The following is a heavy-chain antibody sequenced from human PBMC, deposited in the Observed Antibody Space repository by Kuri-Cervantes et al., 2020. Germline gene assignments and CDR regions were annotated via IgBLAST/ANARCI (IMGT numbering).Heavy chain of an antibody. CDR2: IYYSGST. CDR3: ARGDGDYGDYFVDY. CDR1: GGSISSSSYY. V-gene: IGHV4-61*01. D-gene: IGHD4-17*01. J-gene: IGHJ4*02. Sequence: GSLRLSCTVSGGSISSSSYYWSWIRQPPGKGLEWIGYIYYSGSTNYNPSLKSRVTISVDTSKNQFSLKLSSVTAADTAVYYCARGDGDYGDYFVDYWGQGTLVTVSS.